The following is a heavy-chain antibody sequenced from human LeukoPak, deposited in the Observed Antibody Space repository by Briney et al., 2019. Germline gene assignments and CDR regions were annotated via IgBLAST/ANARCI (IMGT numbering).Heavy chain of an antibody. CDR2: ISSSGTT. CDR1: GGSISSSSYY. V-gene: IGHV4-39*01. Sequence: PSETLSLTCTVSGGSISSSSYYWGWIRQPPGKGLEWIGSISSSGTTYYNSSLKSRVTISVDTSKNQFSLNLNSVTAADTAVYYCRVGLPPYCGSTGCFDSWGQGTLVTVSS. J-gene: IGHJ4*02. D-gene: IGHD2-2*01. CDR3: RVGLPPYCGSTGCFDS.